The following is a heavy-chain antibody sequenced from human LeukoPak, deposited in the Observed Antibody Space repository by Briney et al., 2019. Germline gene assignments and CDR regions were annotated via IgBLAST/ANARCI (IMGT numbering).Heavy chain of an antibody. CDR1: GYTLSGYS. CDR2: IDPNNGRT. Sequence: ASVTVSRKASGYTLSGYSIHWMRQPPGQGLEYMGCIDPNNGRTDYAQKFQGRATMTSDTSISTAYIELSMLRSDDTAVYYCACDLAKATPGDHWGQGILVTVTS. V-gene: IGHV1-2*02. J-gene: IGHJ4*02. CDR3: ACDLAKATPGDH. D-gene: IGHD5-12*01.